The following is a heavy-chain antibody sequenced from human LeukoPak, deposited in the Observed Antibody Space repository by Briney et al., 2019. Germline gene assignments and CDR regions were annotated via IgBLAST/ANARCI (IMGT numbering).Heavy chain of an antibody. J-gene: IGHJ4*02. CDR3: ARDRCSSTSCYFDY. CDR2: ISYDGSNK. CDR1: GFTFSSYA. V-gene: IGHV3-30-3*01. D-gene: IGHD2-2*01. Sequence: GGSLRLSCAASGFTFSSYAMHWVRQAPGKGLEGVAVISYDGSNKYYADSVKGRFTISRDNSKNTLYLQMNSLRAEDTAVYYCARDRCSSTSCYFDYWGQGTLVTVSS.